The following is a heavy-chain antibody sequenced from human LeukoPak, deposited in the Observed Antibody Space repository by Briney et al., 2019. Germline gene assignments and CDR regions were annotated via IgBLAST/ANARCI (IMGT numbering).Heavy chain of an antibody. V-gene: IGHV3-21*01. Sequence: PGGSLRLSCAASRFTFSTYTMNWVRQAPGKGLEWVASISRSSSYIYYADSVKGRFTISRDNAKDSLYLQMYSLRDEDTAMYYCVREPNPVVAAHYYYGMDVWGQGTTVTVSS. CDR2: ISRSSSYI. CDR1: RFTFSTYT. CDR3: VREPNPVVAAHYYYGMDV. D-gene: IGHD2-2*01. J-gene: IGHJ6*02.